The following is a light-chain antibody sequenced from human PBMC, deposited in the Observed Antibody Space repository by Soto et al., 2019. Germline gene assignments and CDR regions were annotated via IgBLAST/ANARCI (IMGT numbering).Light chain of an antibody. J-gene: IGKJ4*01. CDR1: QNVDNA. CDR2: AAS. V-gene: IGKV3-15*01. CDR3: QQYDISAS. Sequence: EIVMTQSPVTLSVSPGDSVTLSCRASQNVDNAVAWYQQKYGQPPRLLIYAASTRATGVPDRFRGSGSGTDLTLTISRPQSEAFAVYYCQQYDISASFGGGARVDIK.